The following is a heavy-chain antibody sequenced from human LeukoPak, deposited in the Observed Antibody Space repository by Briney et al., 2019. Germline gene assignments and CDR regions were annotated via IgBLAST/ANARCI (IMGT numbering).Heavy chain of an antibody. Sequence: PSETLSLTCTVSGGSISSSGYYWGWLRQPPGKGLEWVGSIYYSGSTYYNPSLKSRVTISVDTSKNQFSLKLSSVTAADTAVYYCARVILGYCSGGSCPTMHFDYWGQGTLVTVSS. CDR3: ARVILGYCSGGSCPTMHFDY. D-gene: IGHD2-15*01. V-gene: IGHV4-39*01. J-gene: IGHJ4*02. CDR2: IYYSGST. CDR1: GGSISSSGYY.